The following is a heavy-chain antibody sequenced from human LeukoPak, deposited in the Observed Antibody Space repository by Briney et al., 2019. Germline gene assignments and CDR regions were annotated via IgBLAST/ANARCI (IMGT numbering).Heavy chain of an antibody. V-gene: IGHV1-46*01. D-gene: IGHD5-12*01. CDR3: ARPGSPYSGYDWHFDY. J-gene: IGHJ4*02. CDR1: GCTFTSYY. Sequence: ASVKVSCKASGCTFTSYYMHWVRQAPGQGLEWMGIINPSGGSTSYAQKFQGRVTMTRDTSTSTVYMELSSLRSEDTAVYYCARPGSPYSGYDWHFDYWGQGTLVTVSS. CDR2: INPSGGST.